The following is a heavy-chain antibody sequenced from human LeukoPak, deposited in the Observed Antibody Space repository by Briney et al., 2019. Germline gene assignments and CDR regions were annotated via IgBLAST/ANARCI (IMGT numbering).Heavy chain of an antibody. D-gene: IGHD3-22*01. V-gene: IGHV1-2*04. CDR3: ARDNSPAYYYDSSGYHYGMDV. J-gene: IGHJ6*02. CDR2: VNPNSGGT. Sequence: ASVKVSCKASGYTFTGYYMHWVRQAPGQGLEWMGWVNPNSGGTNYAQKFQGWVTMTRDTSISTAYMELSRLRSDDTAVYYCARDNSPAYYYDSSGYHYGMDVWGQGTTVTVSS. CDR1: GYTFTGYY.